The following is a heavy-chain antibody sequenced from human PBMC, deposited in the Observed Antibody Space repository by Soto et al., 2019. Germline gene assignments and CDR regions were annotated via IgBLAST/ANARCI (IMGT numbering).Heavy chain of an antibody. Sequence: GASVKVSCKASGYSFTSFPIHWVRQAPGQGLECMGWINAANGYTRYSQKFQGRVTITRDTPATTAYMDLSSLTSADTAVYYCTRGGDAYKNGHWGQGTLVTVSS. CDR1: GYSFTSFP. V-gene: IGHV1-3*01. CDR2: INAANGYT. J-gene: IGHJ4*02. D-gene: IGHD2-21*01. CDR3: TRGGDAYKNGH.